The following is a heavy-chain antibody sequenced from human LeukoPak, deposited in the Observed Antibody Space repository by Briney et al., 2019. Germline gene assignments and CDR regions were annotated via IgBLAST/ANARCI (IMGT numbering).Heavy chain of an antibody. D-gene: IGHD5/OR15-5a*01. CDR3: ARLSGYYDYYMDV. J-gene: IGHJ6*03. Sequence: GASVKVSCKASGYTFIANYIHWVRQAPGQGLQWMGWINPNNGGTKYAQKFQGRVTMTRDTSISTTYMQLSRLRSDDTAIYYCARLSGYYDYYMDVWGEGTTVTVSS. CDR1: GYTFIANY. CDR2: INPNNGGT. V-gene: IGHV1-2*02.